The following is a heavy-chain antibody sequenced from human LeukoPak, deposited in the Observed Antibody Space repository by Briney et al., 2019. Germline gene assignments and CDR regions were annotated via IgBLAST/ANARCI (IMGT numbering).Heavy chain of an antibody. J-gene: IGHJ6*03. D-gene: IGHD1-26*01. CDR1: GYTFTSYY. CDR3: ARGSRGSYFLYYYMDV. CDR2: INPSGGST. V-gene: IGHV1-46*01. Sequence: ASVKVSCKASGYTFTSYYMHWVRQAPGQGLEWMGIINPSGGSTSYAQKFQGRVTMTRDTSTSTVYMELSSLTSEDTAVYYCARGSRGSYFLYYYMDVWGKATTVTISS.